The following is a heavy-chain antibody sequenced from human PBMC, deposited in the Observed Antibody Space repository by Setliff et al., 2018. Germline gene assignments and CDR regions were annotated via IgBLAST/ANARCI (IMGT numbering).Heavy chain of an antibody. V-gene: IGHV4-31*03. CDR2: IYSSGYT. Sequence: SETLSLTCTVPGGSIISGDYYWSWIRQHPGKGLEWIGYIYSSGYTYYNPSLKSRIIMSVDTSMSQFSLKLSSVTAADTAVYFCARSPSAHTPLQDVFDIWGQGTMVTVSS. J-gene: IGHJ3*02. D-gene: IGHD1-1*01. CDR1: GGSIISGDYY. CDR3: ARSPSAHTPLQDVFDI.